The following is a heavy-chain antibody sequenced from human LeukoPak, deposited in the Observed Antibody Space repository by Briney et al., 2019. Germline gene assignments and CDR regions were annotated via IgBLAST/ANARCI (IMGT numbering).Heavy chain of an antibody. CDR2: IRSKANSYAT. D-gene: IGHD6-13*01. Sequence: PGGSLKLSCAASGFTFSDSAMHWVRQASGKGLEWVGRIRSKANSYATAYAASVKGRFTISRDDSKNTAYLQMNSLKTEDTAVYYCTRPYSSSWFDAFDIWGQGTMVTVSS. V-gene: IGHV3-73*01. CDR3: TRPYSSSWFDAFDI. J-gene: IGHJ3*02. CDR1: GFTFSDSA.